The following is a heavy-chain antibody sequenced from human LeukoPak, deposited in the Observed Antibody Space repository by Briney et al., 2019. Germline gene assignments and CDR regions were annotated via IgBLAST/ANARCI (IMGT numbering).Heavy chain of an antibody. Sequence: PGGSLRLSCAASGFTFSSYSMNWVRQAPGKGLEWVSYISSSSSTIYYADSVKGRFTISRDNAKNSLYLQMNSLRDEDTAVYYCARDQAVAGTQSNYFDYWGQGTLVTVSS. V-gene: IGHV3-48*02. D-gene: IGHD6-19*01. CDR2: ISSSSSTI. CDR1: GFTFSSYS. CDR3: ARDQAVAGTQSNYFDY. J-gene: IGHJ4*02.